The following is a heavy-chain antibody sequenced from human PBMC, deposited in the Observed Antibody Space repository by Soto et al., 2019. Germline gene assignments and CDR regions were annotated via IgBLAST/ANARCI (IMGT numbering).Heavy chain of an antibody. CDR3: AREGEQSLVGAFDY. CDR2: ISYDGSNK. J-gene: IGHJ4*02. Sequence: QVQLVESGGGVVQPGRSLRLSCAASGFTLSSYARHWVRQAPGRGLEWVAVISYDGSNKYYADSVKGRFTISRDNSKNTLYLQMNSLRAEDTAVYYCAREGEQSLVGAFDYWGQGTLVTVSS. D-gene: IGHD6-19*01. CDR1: GFTLSSYA. V-gene: IGHV3-30-3*01.